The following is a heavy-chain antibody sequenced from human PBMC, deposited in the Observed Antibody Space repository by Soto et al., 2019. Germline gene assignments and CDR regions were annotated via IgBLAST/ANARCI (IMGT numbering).Heavy chain of an antibody. J-gene: IGHJ4*02. CDR2: ISYDGSNK. Sequence: PGGSLRLSCAASGFTFSSYAMHWVRQAPGKGLEWVAVISYDGSNKYYADSVKGRFTISRDNAKNSLYLQMNSLRAEDTAVYYCATLLRRSYWGQGTLVTVSS. D-gene: IGHD3-10*01. CDR3: ATLLRRSY. V-gene: IGHV3-30-3*01. CDR1: GFTFSSYA.